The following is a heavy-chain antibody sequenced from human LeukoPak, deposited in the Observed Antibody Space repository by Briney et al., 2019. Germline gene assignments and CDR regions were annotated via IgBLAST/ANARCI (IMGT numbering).Heavy chain of an antibody. CDR1: GGSFSGYY. V-gene: IGHV4-34*01. CDR3: ARHRNSDELDY. D-gene: IGHD1-14*01. CDR2: INHSGST. J-gene: IGHJ4*02. Sequence: PSETLSLTCAVYGGSFSGYYWSWIRQPPGKGLEWIGEINHSGSTNYNPSLKSRVTISVDTSKNQFSLKLSSVTAADTAVYYCARHRNSDELDYWGQGTLVTVSS.